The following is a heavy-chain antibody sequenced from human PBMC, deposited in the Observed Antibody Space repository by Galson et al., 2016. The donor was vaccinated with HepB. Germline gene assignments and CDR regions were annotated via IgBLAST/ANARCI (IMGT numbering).Heavy chain of an antibody. J-gene: IGHJ5*02. CDR2: ILYDGSKK. V-gene: IGHV3-33*01. D-gene: IGHD3-3*01. CDR3: ARDSFTIFGVTPNWFDP. CDR1: GFTFSRYG. Sequence: LRLSCAASGFTFSRYGMHWVRQAPGKGLEWVAVILYDGSKKYYADSVKGRFTISRDNSKNTLYLQMNSLRAEDTAVYHCARDSFTIFGVTPNWFDPWGQGTLVTVSS.